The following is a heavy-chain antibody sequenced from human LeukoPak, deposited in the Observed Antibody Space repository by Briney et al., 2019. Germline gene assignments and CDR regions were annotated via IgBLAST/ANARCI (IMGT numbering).Heavy chain of an antibody. CDR3: AKVLTGSQDY. V-gene: IGHV3-23*01. J-gene: IGHJ4*02. CDR2: IGGGGENT. D-gene: IGHD1-14*01. Sequence: TWVRQAPGKGLEWVSTIGGGGENTYYADSVKGRFTISRDSSKNTVYLHMKSLRAEDTAVYFCAKVLTGSQDYWGQGTLVTVTS.